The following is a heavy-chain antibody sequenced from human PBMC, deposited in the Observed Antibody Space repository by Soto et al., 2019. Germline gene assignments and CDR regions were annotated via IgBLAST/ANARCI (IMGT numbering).Heavy chain of an antibody. V-gene: IGHV4-59*01. CDR3: ARVYSSNLFDL. J-gene: IGHJ4*02. Sequence: PSETLSLTCTVSGDSIGTYYWSWLRQPPGKGLEWIGYIFYSGTTKYNPSLNNRVSLSVDTSKNLFSLRLSSISAADTAVYYCARVYSSNLFDLWGQGAPVTVSS. D-gene: IGHD6-13*01. CDR2: IFYSGTT. CDR1: GDSIGTYY.